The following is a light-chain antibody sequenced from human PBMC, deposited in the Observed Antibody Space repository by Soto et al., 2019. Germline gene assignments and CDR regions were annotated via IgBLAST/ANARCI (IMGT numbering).Light chain of an antibody. J-gene: IGKJ3*01. V-gene: IGKV3-15*01. CDR2: GTS. CDR3: QQYNYWPPS. Sequence: EVVMTQSPATLSVSPGERATPSCRASQSVSSNLAWYQQKPGQAPRLLIHGTSTRATGVPARFSGSGSGTESTLIISSLQSEDFAVYYCQQYNYWPPSFGPGTKVDIK. CDR1: QSVSSN.